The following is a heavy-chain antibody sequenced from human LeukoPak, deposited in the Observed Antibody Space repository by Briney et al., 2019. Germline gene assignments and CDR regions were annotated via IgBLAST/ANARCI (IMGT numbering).Heavy chain of an antibody. CDR3: ASRSSGYYFFDY. Sequence: GGSLRLSCAASGFTFSSYAMSWVRQAPGKGLEWVSAISGSGGSTYYADSVKGRFTISRDNSKNTRYLQMNSLRAEDTAVYYCASRSSGYYFFDYWGQGTLVTVSS. CDR1: GFTFSSYA. J-gene: IGHJ4*02. D-gene: IGHD3-22*01. V-gene: IGHV3-23*01. CDR2: ISGSGGST.